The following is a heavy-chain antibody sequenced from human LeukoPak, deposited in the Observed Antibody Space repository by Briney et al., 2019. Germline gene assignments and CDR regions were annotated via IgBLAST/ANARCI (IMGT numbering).Heavy chain of an antibody. Sequence: GGSLRLSCAASRFTFSNAWMSWVRQAPGKGLEWVGRIKSKTDGGTTDYTAPVKGRFTISRDDSKNTLYLQMNSLKTEDTAVYYCTTDLWYCSTTSCYIDYWGQGTLVTASS. V-gene: IGHV3-15*01. CDR3: TTDLWYCSTTSCYIDY. D-gene: IGHD2-2*02. CDR2: IKSKTDGGTT. J-gene: IGHJ4*02. CDR1: RFTFSNAW.